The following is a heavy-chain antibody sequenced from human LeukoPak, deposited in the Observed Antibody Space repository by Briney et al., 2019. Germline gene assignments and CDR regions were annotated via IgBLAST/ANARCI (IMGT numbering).Heavy chain of an antibody. D-gene: IGHD3-22*01. CDR3: VRDWGYDSSGYWQKYFDT. CDR1: GFTSSSYG. V-gene: IGHV3-21*01. CDR2: ISSSSSYI. J-gene: IGHJ4*02. Sequence: GGSLRLSCAASGFTSSSYGMSWVRQAPGKGLEWVSSISSSSSYIYYADSVKGRFTISRDNAKYSLYLQMNSLRAEDTAVYYCVRDWGYDSSGYWQKYFDTWGQGTLVTVSS.